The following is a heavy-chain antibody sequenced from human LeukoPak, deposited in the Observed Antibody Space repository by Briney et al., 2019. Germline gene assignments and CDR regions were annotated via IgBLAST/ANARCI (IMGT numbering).Heavy chain of an antibody. CDR1: GFTFSNAW. Sequence: GGSPRLSCAASGFTFSNAWMSWVRQAPGKGLEWVGRIKSKTDGGTTDYAAPVKGRFTISRDDSKDTLYLQMNSLKTEDTAVYYCTTAYYYGSGSPFDYWGQGTLVTVSS. V-gene: IGHV3-15*01. J-gene: IGHJ4*02. D-gene: IGHD3-10*01. CDR3: TTAYYYGSGSPFDY. CDR2: IKSKTDGGTT.